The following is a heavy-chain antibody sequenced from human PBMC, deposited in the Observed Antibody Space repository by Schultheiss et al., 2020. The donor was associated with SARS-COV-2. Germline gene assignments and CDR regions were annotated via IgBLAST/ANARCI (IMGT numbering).Heavy chain of an antibody. CDR1: GFTFSSYA. J-gene: IGHJ4*02. Sequence: GESLKISCAASGFTFSSYAMHWVRQAPGKGLEWVGRIRSKAYGGTTEYAASVKGRFTISRDDSKSIAYLQMNSLKTEDTAVYYCTRVEWELLWYFDYWGQGTLVTVSS. V-gene: IGHV3-49*04. CDR2: IRSKAYGGTT. CDR3: TRVEWELLWYFDY. D-gene: IGHD1-26*01.